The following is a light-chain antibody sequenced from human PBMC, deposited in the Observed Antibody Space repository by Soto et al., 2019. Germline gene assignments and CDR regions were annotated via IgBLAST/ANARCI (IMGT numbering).Light chain of an antibody. Sequence: EIVMTQSPATLSVSPGERATLSCRASQSVSSDLAWYHQKPGQAPRLLIYGASTRATGIPARFSGSGSGTEFTLTINSLQSEDFTVYYCQQSDSWPRTFGQGTKVDIK. CDR1: QSVSSD. V-gene: IGKV3-15*01. CDR2: GAS. CDR3: QQSDSWPRT. J-gene: IGKJ1*01.